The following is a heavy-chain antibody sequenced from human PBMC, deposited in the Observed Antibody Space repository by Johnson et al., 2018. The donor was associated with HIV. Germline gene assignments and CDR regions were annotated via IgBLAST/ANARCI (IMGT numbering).Heavy chain of an antibody. V-gene: IGHV3-9*01. D-gene: IGHD5-24*01. CDR3: AKGSRANTYGFDAFDI. Sequence: VQLVESGGGLVQPGGSLRLSCAASGFTFDDYAMHWVRQAPGKGLEWISGISWNSGTIGYADSVKGRFTISRDNSMDTLYLQMNNLRAEDTAVYYCAKGSRANTYGFDAFDIWGQGTMVTVSS. CDR1: GFTFDDYA. CDR2: ISWNSGTI. J-gene: IGHJ3*02.